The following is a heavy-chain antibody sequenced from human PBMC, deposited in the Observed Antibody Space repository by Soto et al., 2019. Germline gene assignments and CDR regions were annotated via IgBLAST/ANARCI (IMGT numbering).Heavy chain of an antibody. Sequence: EVQLVVSGGGLVQPGGSLRLSCVTSGFTFSNYEMNWVRQAAGKGLEWLSDISTTGNTIYYADSVKGRFTISRDNAKKSLYLQMKSLRAEDTPFYYCARGMGGGAAAGTTKRYTWFDPWGQGTLVTVSS. CDR1: GFTFSNYE. D-gene: IGHD6-13*01. CDR3: ARGMGGGAAAGTTKRYTWFDP. J-gene: IGHJ5*02. CDR2: ISTTGNTI. V-gene: IGHV3-48*03.